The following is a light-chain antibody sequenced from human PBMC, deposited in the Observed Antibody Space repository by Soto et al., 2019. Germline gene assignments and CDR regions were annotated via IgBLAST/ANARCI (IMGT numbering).Light chain of an antibody. V-gene: IGKV3-15*01. CDR2: GAS. CDR3: QQFYNWPRT. Sequence: EIVLTQSPGTLSLSPGERGTLSCRASQSVSSSYLAWYQQKPGQAPRLLIYGASSRATGIPARFSGSGSETEFTLTISSLQSEDFAVYYCQQFYNWPRTFGQGTKV. J-gene: IGKJ1*01. CDR1: QSVSSSY.